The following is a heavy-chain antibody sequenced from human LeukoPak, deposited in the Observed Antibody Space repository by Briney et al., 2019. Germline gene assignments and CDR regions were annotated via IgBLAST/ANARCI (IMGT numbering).Heavy chain of an antibody. Sequence: GGSLRLSCAASGFIFSNYWMSWVRQAPGMGLEWVANIRQDGSEKNYVDSVKGRFTISRDNAKNSLSLQMNSLRAEDTAVYYCARDHTRGYFDYWGQGTLVTVSS. CDR3: ARDHTRGYFDY. V-gene: IGHV3-7*03. CDR1: GFIFSNYW. J-gene: IGHJ4*02. D-gene: IGHD3-10*01. CDR2: IRQDGSEK.